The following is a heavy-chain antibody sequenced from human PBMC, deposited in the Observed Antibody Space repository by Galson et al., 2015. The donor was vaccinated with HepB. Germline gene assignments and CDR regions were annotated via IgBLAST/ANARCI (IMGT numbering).Heavy chain of an antibody. D-gene: IGHD4-17*01. Sequence: SVKVSCKASGGTFSSYAISWVRQAPGQGLEWMGGIIPIFGTANYAQKFQGRVTITADESTSTAYMELSSLRSEDTAVYYCAGVSTVTTHYFDYWGQGTLVTVSS. CDR2: IIPIFGTA. V-gene: IGHV1-69*13. CDR3: AGVSTVTTHYFDY. J-gene: IGHJ4*02. CDR1: GGTFSSYA.